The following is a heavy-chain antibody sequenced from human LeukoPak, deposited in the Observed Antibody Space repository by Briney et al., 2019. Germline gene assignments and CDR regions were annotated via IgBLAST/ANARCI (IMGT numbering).Heavy chain of an antibody. V-gene: IGHV4-61*02. D-gene: IGHD3-3*01. Sequence: SETLPLTCTVSGGSISSGSYYWSWIRQPAGKGLEWIGRIYTSGSTNYNPSLKSRVTISVDTSKNQFSLKLSSVTAADTAVYYCARFGHQGVWTNYDFWSGYPDYFDYWGQGTLVTVSS. CDR3: ARFGHQGVWTNYDFWSGYPDYFDY. J-gene: IGHJ4*02. CDR2: IYTSGST. CDR1: GGSISSGSYY.